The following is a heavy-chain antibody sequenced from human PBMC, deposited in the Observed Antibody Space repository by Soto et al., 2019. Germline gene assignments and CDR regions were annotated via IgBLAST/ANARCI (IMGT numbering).Heavy chain of an antibody. V-gene: IGHV3-7*03. CDR2: IPQDGVDG. D-gene: IGHD2-21*02. J-gene: IGHJ6*02. Sequence: PGGSLRLSCEVSGFTFSMYSMSWVRQTXGRGLEWVAKIPQDGVDGHYADSVKGRFTISRDNGKNSLYLQMNNLRAEXTAVSYCAXDHLILPAHDFFYGSXVWGRGATVTVSS. CDR3: AXDHLILPAHDFFYGSXV. CDR1: GFTFSMYS.